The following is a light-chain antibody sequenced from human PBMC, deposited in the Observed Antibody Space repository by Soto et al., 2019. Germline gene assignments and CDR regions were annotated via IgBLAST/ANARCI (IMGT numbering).Light chain of an antibody. CDR1: SSDVGGYNF. V-gene: IGLV2-14*01. CDR3: SSYTSSTTLPYV. CDR2: EVS. Sequence: QSVLTQPASVSGSPGQSITISCTGTSSDVGGYNFVSWSQQHPGKAPKLMIYEVSNRPSGVSYRFSGSKSGNTASLTISGLQAEDEADYYCSSYTSSTTLPYVFGTGTKLTFL. J-gene: IGLJ1*01.